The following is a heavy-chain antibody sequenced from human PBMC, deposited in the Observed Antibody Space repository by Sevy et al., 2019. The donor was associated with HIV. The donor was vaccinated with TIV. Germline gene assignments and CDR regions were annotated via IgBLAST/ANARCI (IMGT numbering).Heavy chain of an antibody. CDR3: AGENAWGRGYS. V-gene: IGHV4-59*08. D-gene: IGHD1-26*01. CDR1: GGSITSLY. CDR2: IYYNAHI. J-gene: IGHJ4*02. Sequence: TLSLTCTVSGGSITSLYWNWIRQPPGKGLEGIANIYYNAHINYNPSLKSRVTLSLDTSKNQFSLRLSSVTAADTAMYYCAGENAWGRGYSWGQGTLVTVSS.